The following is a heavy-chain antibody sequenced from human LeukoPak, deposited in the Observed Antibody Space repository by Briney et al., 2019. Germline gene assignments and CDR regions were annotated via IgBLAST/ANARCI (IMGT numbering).Heavy chain of an antibody. D-gene: IGHD3-3*01. V-gene: IGHV4-59*01. CDR2: IYYSGST. CDR1: GGSISSYY. Sequence: SETLSLTCTVSGGSISSYYWSWIRQPPGKGLEWIGYIYYSGSTNCNPSLKSRVTISVDTSKNQFSLKLSSVTAADTAVYYCARVAGGSGYYRNYYYYYMDVWGKGTTVIVSS. J-gene: IGHJ6*03. CDR3: ARVAGGSGYYRNYYYYYMDV.